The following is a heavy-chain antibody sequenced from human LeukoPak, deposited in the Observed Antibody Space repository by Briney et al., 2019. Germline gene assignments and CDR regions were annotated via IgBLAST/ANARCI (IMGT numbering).Heavy chain of an antibody. CDR2: ISSSSSYI. D-gene: IGHD5-24*01. CDR3: AREMTPVEMARKNYYYYYYMDV. V-gene: IGHV3-21*04. J-gene: IGHJ6*03. Sequence: GGSLRLSCAASGFTFSSYSMNWVRQAPGKGLEWVSSISSSSSYIYYADSVKGRFTISRDNAKNSLYLQMNSLRAEDTALYYCAREMTPVEMARKNYYYYYYMDVWGKGTTVTVSS. CDR1: GFTFSSYS.